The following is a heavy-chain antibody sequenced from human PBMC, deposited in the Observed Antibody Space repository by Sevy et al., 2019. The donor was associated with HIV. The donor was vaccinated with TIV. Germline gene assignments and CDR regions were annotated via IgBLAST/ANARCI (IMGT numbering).Heavy chain of an antibody. CDR3: ARDQHDYAGNVRTGWFDP. J-gene: IGHJ5*02. V-gene: IGHV3-30-3*01. CDR2: IIYDGSKK. Sequence: GGSLRLSCAASGFTFSSYAMHWVRQAPGKGLEWVADIIYDGSKKYYADSVKGQFTIPRDNSKNTLYLQMNSLRAEDTAVYYCARDQHDYAGNVRTGWFDPWGQGTLVTVSS. D-gene: IGHD4-17*01. CDR1: GFTFSSYA.